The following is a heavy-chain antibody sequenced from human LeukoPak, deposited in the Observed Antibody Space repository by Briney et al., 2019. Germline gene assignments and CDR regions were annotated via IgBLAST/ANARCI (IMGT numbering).Heavy chain of an antibody. D-gene: IGHD2-2*01. CDR1: GYPFTSYG. CDR3: ARVRYQLLEYFDY. CDR2: ISGYNGNP. V-gene: IGHV1-18*01. J-gene: IGHJ4*02. Sequence: ASVKVSCKASGYPFTSYGISWVRQAPGQGLEWMGWISGYNGNPKYAQKLQGRVTMTTDTSTSTAYMELRSLTSDDTAVYYCARVRYQLLEYFDYWGRGTLVTVSS.